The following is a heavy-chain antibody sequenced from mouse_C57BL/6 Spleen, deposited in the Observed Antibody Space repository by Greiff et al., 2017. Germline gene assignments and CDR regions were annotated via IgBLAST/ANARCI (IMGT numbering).Heavy chain of an antibody. CDR2: IDPSDSYT. V-gene: IGHV1-59*01. D-gene: IGHD1-1*01. J-gene: IGHJ1*03. CDR3: ARSASYGSSYWYFDV. Sequence: VQLQQPGAELVRPGTSVKLSCKASGYTFTSYWMHWVKQRPGQGLEWIGVIDPSDSYTNYNQKFKGKATLTVDTSSSTAYMQLSSLTSEDSAVYYCARSASYGSSYWYFDVWGTGTTVTVSS. CDR1: GYTFTSYW.